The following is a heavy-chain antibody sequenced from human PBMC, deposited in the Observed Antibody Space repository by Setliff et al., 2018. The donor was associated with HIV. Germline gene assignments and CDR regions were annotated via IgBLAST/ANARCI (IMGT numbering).Heavy chain of an antibody. J-gene: IGHJ4*02. D-gene: IGHD5-18*01. Sequence: KPSETLSLTCTVSGGSISSSTYYWGWIRQPPGKGLEWIGTTYYSGSTYYNPSLKSRLTISVDTSKNQFSLKLSSVAAADTAVYYCARRDGYSYGFYFDYWGQGTLVTVSS. CDR1: GGSISSSTYY. CDR3: ARRDGYSYGFYFDY. V-gene: IGHV4-39*01. CDR2: TYYSGST.